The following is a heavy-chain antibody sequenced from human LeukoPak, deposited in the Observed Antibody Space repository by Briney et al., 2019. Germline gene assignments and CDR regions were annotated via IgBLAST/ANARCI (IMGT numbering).Heavy chain of an antibody. CDR3: ARGPSSTSWLGFDY. V-gene: IGHV4-31*03. J-gene: IGHJ4*02. D-gene: IGHD2-2*01. CDR2: IYYSGST. CDR1: GGSISSGGYY. Sequence: PSETLSLTCTVSGGSISSGGYYWSWIRQDPGKGLEWIGYIYYSGSTYYNPSLKSRVTISVDTSKNQFSLKLSSVTAADTAVYYCARGPSSTSWLGFDYWGQGTLVTVSS.